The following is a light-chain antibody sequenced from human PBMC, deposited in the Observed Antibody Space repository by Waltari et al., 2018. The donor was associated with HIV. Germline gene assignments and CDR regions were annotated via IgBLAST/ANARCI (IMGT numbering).Light chain of an antibody. J-gene: IGLJ2*01. CDR3: SSYTSSSTLV. CDR2: DVG. Sequence: QSALTQPASVSGSPGQSITISCTGPSSDVGGYNYVPWYQHNPGKAPKLRIYDVGNRPSGVSNRFSGPKSGNTASLTISGLQAEDEADYYCSSYTSSSTLVFGGGTKLTVL. CDR1: SSDVGGYNY. V-gene: IGLV2-14*03.